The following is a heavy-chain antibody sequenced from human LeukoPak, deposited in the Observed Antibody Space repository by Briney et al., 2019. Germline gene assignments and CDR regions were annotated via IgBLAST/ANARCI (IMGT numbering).Heavy chain of an antibody. D-gene: IGHD5-18*01. CDR3: ARDARGYSYGTETFDY. Sequence: SVKVSCKASGGTFSSYAISWVRQAPGQGLEWMGGIIPIFGTANYAQKFQGRVTITADESTSTAYMELSSLRSEDTDVYYCARDARGYSYGTETFDYWGQGTLVTVSS. J-gene: IGHJ4*02. CDR1: GGTFSSYA. CDR2: IIPIFGTA. V-gene: IGHV1-69*01.